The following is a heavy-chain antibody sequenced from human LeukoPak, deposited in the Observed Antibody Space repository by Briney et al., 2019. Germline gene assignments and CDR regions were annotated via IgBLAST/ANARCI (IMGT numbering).Heavy chain of an antibody. V-gene: IGHV3-74*01. CDR1: GFTFSTYW. CDR2: IDSGGSNT. CDR3: ARVGREYSSSSPPDY. D-gene: IGHD6-6*01. Sequence: GGSLRHSCVVSGFTFSTYWMHWVRQGPGKGLVWVSRIDSGGSNTLYADSVRGRFTISRDNAKNTLYLQMNSLRVEDTAMYYCARVGREYSSSSPPDYWGQGTLVTVSS. J-gene: IGHJ4*02.